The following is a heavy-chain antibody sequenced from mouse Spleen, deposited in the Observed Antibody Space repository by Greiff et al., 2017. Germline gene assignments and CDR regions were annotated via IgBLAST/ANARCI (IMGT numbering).Heavy chain of an antibody. D-gene: IGHD1-1*01. J-gene: IGHJ3*01. V-gene: IGHV5-9-3*01. Sequence: EVHLVESGGGLVKLGGSLKLSCAASGFPFSSYAMSWVRQTPEKRLEWVATISSGGGNTYYPDSVKGRFTISRDTAKNTLYLQMSSLKSEDTAMYYCARHYYGSSYPPFAYWGQGTLVTVSA. CDR3: ARHYYGSSYPPFAY. CDR2: ISSGGGNT. CDR1: GFPFSSYA.